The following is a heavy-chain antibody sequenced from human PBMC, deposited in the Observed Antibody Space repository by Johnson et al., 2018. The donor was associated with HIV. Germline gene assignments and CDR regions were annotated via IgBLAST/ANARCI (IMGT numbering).Heavy chain of an antibody. CDR1: GFTFSGYG. J-gene: IGHJ3*02. D-gene: IGHD2-21*01. CDR2: IKSKTDGGTT. V-gene: IGHV3-15*01. CDR3: TVHSVERTDHDAFDI. Sequence: EVQLVESGGGLVKPGGSLRLSCAASGFTFSGYGMHWVRQTPGKGLEWVGRIKSKTDGGTTDYAAPVKGRFTISRDDSKNTAYLQMNSLKTEDTAVYYCTVHSVERTDHDAFDIWGQGTMVTVSS.